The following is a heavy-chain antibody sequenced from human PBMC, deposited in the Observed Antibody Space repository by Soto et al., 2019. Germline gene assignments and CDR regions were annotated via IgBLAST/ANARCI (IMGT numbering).Heavy chain of an antibody. CDR3: AGDFVYRGAILDY. Sequence: VSGGTIININGRRLVHKTPGKGLEWIGEIYHSGSTNYNPSLKSRVTISVDKSKNQFSLKLSSVTAADTAVYYCAGDFVYRGAILDYWGQGTLVTVFS. D-gene: IGHD3-10*01. CDR1: GGTIINING. V-gene: IGHV4-4*02. CDR2: IYHSGST. J-gene: IGHJ4*02.